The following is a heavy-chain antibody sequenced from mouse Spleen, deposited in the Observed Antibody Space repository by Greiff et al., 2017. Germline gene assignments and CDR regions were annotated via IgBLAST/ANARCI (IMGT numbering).Heavy chain of an antibody. CDR3: AKFITTALDY. D-gene: IGHD1-2*01. CDR1: GYTFTSYT. J-gene: IGHJ2*01. CDR2: INPSSGYT. Sequence: QVQLQQPGAELARPGASVKMSCKASGYTFTSYTMHWVKQRPGQGLEWIGYINPSSGYTKYNQKFKDKATLTADKSSNTAYMQLSSLTSEDSAVYYCAKFITTALDYWGQGTTLTVSS. V-gene: IGHV1-4*01.